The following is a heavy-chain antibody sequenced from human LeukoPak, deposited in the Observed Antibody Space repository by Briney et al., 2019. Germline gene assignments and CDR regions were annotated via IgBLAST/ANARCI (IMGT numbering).Heavy chain of an antibody. D-gene: IGHD4-17*01. Sequence: GGSLRLSCAASGFTFSDYYMSWIRQAPGKGLECVSYISSSGSSIYYAGSVKGRFTISRDNAKNSLHLQMNSLRAEDTAVYYCAKRPSDYGDYVTYFDYWGQGTLVTVSS. J-gene: IGHJ4*02. CDR3: AKRPSDYGDYVTYFDY. CDR2: ISSSGSSI. V-gene: IGHV3-11*01. CDR1: GFTFSDYY.